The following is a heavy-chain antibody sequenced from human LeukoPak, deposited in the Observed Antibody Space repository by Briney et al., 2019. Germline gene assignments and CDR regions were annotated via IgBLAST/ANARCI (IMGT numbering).Heavy chain of an antibody. J-gene: IGHJ4*02. D-gene: IGHD3-22*01. CDR3: ARDRVEDGSGRYYVIDY. Sequence: PSETLPLTCTVSGGSISSGGHYWSWIRQHPGKGLEWIGYIHYTGGTYYNPSLQSRVTISIDTSKSQFSLKLNSVTAADTAVYYCARDRVEDGSGRYYVIDYWGQGTLVTVSS. V-gene: IGHV4-31*03. CDR2: IHYTGGT. CDR1: GGSISSGGHY.